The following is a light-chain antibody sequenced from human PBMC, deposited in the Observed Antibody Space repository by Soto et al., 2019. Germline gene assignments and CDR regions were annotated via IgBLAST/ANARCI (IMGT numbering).Light chain of an antibody. CDR2: VAS. Sequence: EIAMTQSPATLSVSPGERVTLSCRASQSISYNLAWYQQKPGQAPRLLIYVASTRATGVPARFSGSGSGTEFTLTISSLQSEDFAVYYCQQYNNWPSWTFGQGTKVDIK. CDR1: QSISYN. J-gene: IGKJ1*01. CDR3: QQYNNWPSWT. V-gene: IGKV3-15*01.